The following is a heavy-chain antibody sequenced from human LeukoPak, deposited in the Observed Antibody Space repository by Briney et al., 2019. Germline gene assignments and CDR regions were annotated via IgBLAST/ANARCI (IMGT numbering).Heavy chain of an antibody. Sequence: PGGSLRLSCAASGFTFSSYSMNWVRQAPGKGLEWVANIKEDGTETYYVDSVKGRFTISRDNAKNSLHLQMNSLRVEDTAVYYCAKEGRSLQTYWGQGTLVTVSS. CDR2: IKEDGTET. CDR3: AKEGRSLQTY. D-gene: IGHD5-24*01. J-gene: IGHJ4*02. CDR1: GFTFSSYS. V-gene: IGHV3-7*03.